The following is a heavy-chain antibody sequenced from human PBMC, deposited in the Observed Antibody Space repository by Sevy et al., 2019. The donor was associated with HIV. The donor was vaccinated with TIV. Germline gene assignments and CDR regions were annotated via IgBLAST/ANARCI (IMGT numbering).Heavy chain of an antibody. CDR1: GYPFTSFG. CDR2: INTNNGNA. J-gene: IGHJ1*01. V-gene: IGHV1-18*01. CDR3: AKDRGYCSGGSCYIQV. D-gene: IGHD2-15*01. Sequence: ASVKVSCKGSGYPFTSFGISWVRQAPGQGLEWMGWINTNNGNANYAQKYQGGVTMTRDTSTSTANMELRSLRSDDTAVYYCAKDRGYCSGGSCYIQVWGQGTLVTVSS.